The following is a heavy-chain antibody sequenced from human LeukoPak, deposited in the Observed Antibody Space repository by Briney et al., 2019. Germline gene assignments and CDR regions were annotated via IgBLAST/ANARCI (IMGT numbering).Heavy chain of an antibody. D-gene: IGHD6-13*01. J-gene: IGHJ4*02. Sequence: GGSLRLSCAASGFTFSSYAMSWVGQAPGKGLEGVSAISGSGGSTYYADSVKGRFTISRDNSKNTLYLQMNSLRAEDTAVYYCAKDPAYSSSWASYYFDYWGQGTLVTVSS. CDR2: ISGSGGST. V-gene: IGHV3-23*01. CDR1: GFTFSSYA. CDR3: AKDPAYSSSWASYYFDY.